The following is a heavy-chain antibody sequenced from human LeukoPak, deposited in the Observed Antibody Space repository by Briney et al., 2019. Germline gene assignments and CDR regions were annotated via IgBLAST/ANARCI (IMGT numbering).Heavy chain of an antibody. CDR1: GYTLTDYY. CDR2: IIPIFGTA. D-gene: IGHD5-18*01. J-gene: IGHJ4*02. V-gene: IGHV1-69*13. Sequence: GASVKVSCKASGYTLTDYYIHWVRQAPGQGRECMGGIIPIFGTANSAQKFQGRVTITPDESTSTDYMDLSSLRYEDTGVYYCGRGNEDTAMVIAYWGEGDLVTVSS. CDR3: GRGNEDTAMVIAY.